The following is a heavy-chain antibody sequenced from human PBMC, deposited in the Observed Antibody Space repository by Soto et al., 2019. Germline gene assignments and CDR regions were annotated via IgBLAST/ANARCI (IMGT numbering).Heavy chain of an antibody. CDR2: IYFSGNT. V-gene: IGHV4-39*01. Sequence: SETLCLTCTVAGGSISSGDYYWGWIRQPPGKGLEWIGNIYFSGNTYYNPSLKSRVTISIDTSKNQFSLKLSSVSAADTAVYYCARRSPGYDDYVYYFDCWGQGTLVTVSS. CDR3: ARRSPGYDDYVYYFDC. D-gene: IGHD3-16*01. J-gene: IGHJ4*02. CDR1: GGSISSGDYY.